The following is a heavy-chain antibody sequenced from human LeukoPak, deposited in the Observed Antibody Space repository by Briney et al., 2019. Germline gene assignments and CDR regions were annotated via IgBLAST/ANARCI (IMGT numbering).Heavy chain of an antibody. CDR3: ARVTAVAGSPVGY. D-gene: IGHD6-13*01. CDR1: GGSISSSSYY. V-gene: IGHV4-39*07. Sequence: SETLSLACTVSGGSISSSSYYWGWIRQPPGKGLEWIGSIYYSGSTYYNPSLKSRSTISLDTSKNQFSLKVSSVTAADTAVYYCARVTAVAGSPVGYWGQGTLVTVSS. CDR2: IYYSGST. J-gene: IGHJ4*02.